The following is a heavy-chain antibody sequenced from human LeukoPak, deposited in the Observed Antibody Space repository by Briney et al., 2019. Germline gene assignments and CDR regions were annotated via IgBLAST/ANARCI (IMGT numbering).Heavy chain of an antibody. D-gene: IGHD6-19*01. V-gene: IGHV4-4*07. CDR1: NCPINDYY. Sequence: PSEALSPTCSGPNCPINDYYLSWIRQPPRKRTELIGPVYSSGNTNYNPSFKGRVTISVDTSKNQFSLKVTSVTAADTAVYHCARDLKPYSSGWLNYFDSWGQGALVTVSS. CDR3: ARDLKPYSSGWLNYFDS. J-gene: IGHJ4*02. CDR2: VYSSGNT.